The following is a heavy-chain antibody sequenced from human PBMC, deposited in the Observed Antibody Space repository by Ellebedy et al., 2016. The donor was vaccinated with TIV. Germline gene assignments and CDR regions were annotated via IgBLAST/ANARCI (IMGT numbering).Heavy chain of an antibody. Sequence: ASVKVSCKASGYTFTGYYMHWVRQATGQGLEWMGWMRPNSGNRGYAQRFQGRVTMTRDTSISTAYMELSDLMSEDTAIYYCARSYSSNWYHIDYWGQGTLVTVSS. CDR2: MRPNSGNR. D-gene: IGHD6-13*01. CDR3: ARSYSSNWYHIDY. J-gene: IGHJ4*02. V-gene: IGHV1-8*02. CDR1: GYTFTGYY.